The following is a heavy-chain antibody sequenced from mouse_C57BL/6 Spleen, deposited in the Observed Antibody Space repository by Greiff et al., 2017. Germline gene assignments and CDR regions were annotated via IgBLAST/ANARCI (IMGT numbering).Heavy chain of an antibody. V-gene: IGHV5-4*01. J-gene: IGHJ2*01. CDR1: GFTFSSYA. D-gene: IGHD6-1*01. CDR3: ARLGLFYYFDY. CDR2: ISDGGSYT. Sequence: EVQGVESGGGLVKPGGSLKLSCAASGFTFSSYAMSWVRQTPEKRLEWVATISDGGSYTYYPDNVKGRFTISRDNAKNNLYLQMSHLKSEDTAMYYCARLGLFYYFDYWGQGTTLTVSS.